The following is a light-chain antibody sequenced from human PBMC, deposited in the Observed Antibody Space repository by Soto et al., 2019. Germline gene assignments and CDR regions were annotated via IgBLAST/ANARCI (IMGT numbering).Light chain of an antibody. CDR1: SSNIGAGYD. CDR3: QSYDSSLVV. Sequence: QSALTQPPSVSGAPGQRVTISCTGSSSNIGAGYDVHWYQQLPGTAPKLLIYGNSNRPSGVPDRFSGSKSGTSASLAITGLQAEDEAYYYCQSYDSSLVVFGTGTKLTVL. CDR2: GNS. J-gene: IGLJ1*01. V-gene: IGLV1-40*01.